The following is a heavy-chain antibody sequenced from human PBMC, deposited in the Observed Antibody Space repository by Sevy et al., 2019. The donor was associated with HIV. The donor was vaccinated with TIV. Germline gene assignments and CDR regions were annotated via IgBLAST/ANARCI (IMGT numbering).Heavy chain of an antibody. Sequence: GGSLRLSCAASGFTVSSNYMSWVRQAPGKGLEWVSVIYSGGSTYYADSVKGRFTISRDNYKNALYLQMNSLRAEDTALYYWARASGGRRAFDIWGQGTMVTVSS. CDR1: GFTVSSNY. CDR2: IYSGGST. J-gene: IGHJ3*02. D-gene: IGHD1-26*01. CDR3: ARASGGRRAFDI. V-gene: IGHV3-53*01.